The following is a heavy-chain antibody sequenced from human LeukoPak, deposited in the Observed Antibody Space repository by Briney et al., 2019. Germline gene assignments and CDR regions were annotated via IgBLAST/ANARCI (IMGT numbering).Heavy chain of an antibody. V-gene: IGHV3-53*01. CDR3: ASGYSYGYGALDY. CDR2: IYSGGST. D-gene: IGHD5-18*01. J-gene: IGHJ4*02. Sequence: GGSLRLSCAASGFNVSSNFMTWVRQAPGKGLEWVSLIYSGGSTSYADSVKGRFTISRDYSKNTVYLQMNFLRAEDTAVYYCASGYSYGYGALDYWGQGTLVTVSS. CDR1: GFNVSSNF.